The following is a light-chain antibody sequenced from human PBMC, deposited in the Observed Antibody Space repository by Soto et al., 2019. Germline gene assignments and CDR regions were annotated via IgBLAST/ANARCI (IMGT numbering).Light chain of an antibody. V-gene: IGKV3-11*01. CDR3: QQRSNWPFLT. J-gene: IGKJ4*01. CDR2: DAS. CDR1: QTVSRN. Sequence: VLTQTPATLSLSPGERATLSCRASQTVSRNLAWYQQKPGQAPRLLIYDASTRATGIPARFSGSGSGTDYPLTISSLEPEDFAVYYCQQRSNWPFLTFGGGTPVEI.